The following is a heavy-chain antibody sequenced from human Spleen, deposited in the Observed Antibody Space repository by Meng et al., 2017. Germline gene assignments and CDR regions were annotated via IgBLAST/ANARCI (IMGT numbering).Heavy chain of an antibody. V-gene: IGHV4-4*07. J-gene: IGHJ1*01. D-gene: IGHD6-13*01. Sequence: GSLRLSCTVSGGSISSYYWSWIRQPAGQGLEWIGRIYTSGSTNYNPSLKSRVTMSVDTSKNQFSLKLSSVTAADTAVYYCARGGGAIGLAAADSTEYFQHWGQGTLVTVSS. CDR1: GGSISSYY. CDR3: ARGGGAIGLAAADSTEYFQH. CDR2: IYTSGST.